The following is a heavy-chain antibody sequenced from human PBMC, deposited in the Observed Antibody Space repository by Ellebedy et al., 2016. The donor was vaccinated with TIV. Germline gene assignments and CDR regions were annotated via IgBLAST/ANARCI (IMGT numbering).Heavy chain of an antibody. D-gene: IGHD1-14*01. J-gene: IGHJ4*02. Sequence: ASVKVSCKASGYTFTKYYFHWIRQAPGQGLEWMGVLDARVGSTTYAQKFQGRVAMTSDTSTRTVYMELSSLRSEDTAVYYCASGPSAGADFWGQGTLVTVSS. CDR3: ASGPSAGADF. CDR1: GYTFTKYY. V-gene: IGHV1-46*01. CDR2: LDARVGST.